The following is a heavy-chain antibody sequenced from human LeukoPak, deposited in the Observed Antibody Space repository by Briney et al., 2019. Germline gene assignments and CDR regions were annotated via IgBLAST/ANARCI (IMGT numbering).Heavy chain of an antibody. CDR3: AKGLSQGYYYGMDV. CDR1: GFTFDDYA. Sequence: GGSLRLSCAASGFTFDDYAMAWVRQAPGKGLEWVSGISWNSGRRGYADSVKGRFTVSRDNAKNSLYLQMNSLRAEDTALYYCAKGLSQGYYYGMDVWGQGTTVTVSS. V-gene: IGHV3-9*01. CDR2: ISWNSGRR. D-gene: IGHD6-19*01. J-gene: IGHJ6*02.